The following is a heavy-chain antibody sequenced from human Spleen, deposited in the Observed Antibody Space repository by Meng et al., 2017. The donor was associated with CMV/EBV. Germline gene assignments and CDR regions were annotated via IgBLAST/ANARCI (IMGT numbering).Heavy chain of an antibody. CDR1: GFTFSSYG. V-gene: IGHV3-30*02. J-gene: IGHJ4*02. CDR2: IRYDGSNK. D-gene: IGHD3-3*01. CDR3: AKDSEGDYDFWSGHPNFDY. Sequence: GESLKISCAASGFTFSSYGMHWVRQAPGKGLEWVAFIRYDGSNKYYADSVKGRFTISRDNSKNTLYLQMNSLRAEYTAVYYCAKDSEGDYDFWSGHPNFDYWGQGTLVTVSS.